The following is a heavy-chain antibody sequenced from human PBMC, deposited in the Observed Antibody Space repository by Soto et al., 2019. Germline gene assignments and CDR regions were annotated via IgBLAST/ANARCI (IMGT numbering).Heavy chain of an antibody. CDR3: ARYWSEWLSLDY. V-gene: IGHV1-8*01. J-gene: IGHJ4*02. CDR2: MNPNSGNT. D-gene: IGHD3-3*01. Sequence: ASVKVSCKAPGYTFTSYDINWVRQATGQGLEWMGWMNPNSGNTGYVQKFQGRVTMTRNTSMSTAYMELSSLRSEDTAVYYCARYWSEWLSLDYWGQGTLVTVSS. CDR1: GYTFTSYD.